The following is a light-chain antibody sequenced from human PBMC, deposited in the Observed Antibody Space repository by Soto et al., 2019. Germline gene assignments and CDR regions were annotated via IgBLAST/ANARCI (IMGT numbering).Light chain of an antibody. V-gene: IGKV1-9*01. CDR2: EES. J-gene: IGKJ4*01. CDR3: QQVKSYPRT. Sequence: DIQLTQSPSFLSPSIGESVTITCRPSQAVPNNMAWYQQKPGKPPKLLIYEESTLHSGVPSRFSGRKSGTQFPLTIDSLQPEDFATYYCQQVKSYPRTFGGGTKVDIK. CDR1: QAVPNN.